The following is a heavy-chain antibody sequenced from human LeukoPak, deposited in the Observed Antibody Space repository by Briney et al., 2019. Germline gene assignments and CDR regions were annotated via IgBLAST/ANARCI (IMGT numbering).Heavy chain of an antibody. CDR3: ARGGRITIFGVVTLFDY. D-gene: IGHD3-3*01. Sequence: SETLSLTCAVYGGPFNNYYWSWLRQPPGKGLEWIGEISHSGSTNYNPSLKSRVTISVDTSKNQFSLKLSSVTAADTAVYYCARGGRITIFGVVTLFDYWGQGTLVTVSS. CDR1: GGPFNNYY. CDR2: ISHSGST. J-gene: IGHJ4*02. V-gene: IGHV4-34*01.